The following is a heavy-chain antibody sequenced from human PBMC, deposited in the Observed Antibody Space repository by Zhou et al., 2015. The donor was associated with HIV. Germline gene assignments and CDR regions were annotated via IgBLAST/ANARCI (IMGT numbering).Heavy chain of an antibody. CDR3: ARDRGGRTTSGPWSGTLRIF. J-gene: IGHJ2*01. CDR2: IIPMFNRA. D-gene: IGHD4-17*01. V-gene: IGHV1-69*06. Sequence: QVQLVQSGAEVKKPGSSVRVSCQASGGSFSNYAFSWVRQAPGQGLEWMGGIIPMFNRANYAHKFQGRVTITADRSTSTAYMEVRSLRSDDTAVFYCARDRGGRTTSGPWSGTLRIFWGR. CDR1: GGSFSNYA.